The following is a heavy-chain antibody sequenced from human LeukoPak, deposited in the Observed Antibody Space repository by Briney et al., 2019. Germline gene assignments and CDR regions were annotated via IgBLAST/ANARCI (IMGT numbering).Heavy chain of an antibody. Sequence: ASVKVSCKASGGTFSSYGINWVRQAPGQRPEWMGWFSPYNGDTKYAPKLKGRVTLTADTLTSTAYMELRTLISDDTATYYCAIGQGVITWGGADVYDVWGQGTTVIVSS. D-gene: IGHD3-16*01. CDR3: AIGQGVITWGGADVYDV. CDR2: FSPYNGDT. CDR1: GGTFSSYG. J-gene: IGHJ3*01. V-gene: IGHV1-18*01.